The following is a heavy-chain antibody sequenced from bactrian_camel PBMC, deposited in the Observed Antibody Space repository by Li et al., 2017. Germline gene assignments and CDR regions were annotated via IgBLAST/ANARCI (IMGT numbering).Heavy chain of an antibody. D-gene: IGHD2*01. J-gene: IGHJ4*01. Sequence: HVQLVESGGTSVQAGGSLKLSCVASGNRYAMLCMGWFRQAPGKNREGVATIYGSGDTTYADAVKGRFTISKDNAKTTLYLQMNNLAPQDTAVYYCAADPTPAECLLTIDQWIFWGQGTQVTVS. CDR2: IYGSGDT. CDR3: AADPTPAECLLTIDQWIF. CDR1: GNRYAMLC. V-gene: IGHV3S53*01.